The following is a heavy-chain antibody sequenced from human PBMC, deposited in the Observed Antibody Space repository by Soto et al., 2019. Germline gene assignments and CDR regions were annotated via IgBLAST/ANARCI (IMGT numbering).Heavy chain of an antibody. CDR3: ARHCSSSSCSVWRY. D-gene: IGHD2-2*01. Sequence: EVQLLESGGNLVQHGGSLRLSCAASGFSVKNYAMTWVRQAPGKGLEWVSGITGSGDKTYYADSVKGRFIISRDNSENTLYLQMNSLRAEDTALYYCARHCSSSSCSVWRYCGQGTQVTVSS. CDR1: GFSVKNYA. V-gene: IGHV3-23*01. J-gene: IGHJ4*02. CDR2: ITGSGDKT.